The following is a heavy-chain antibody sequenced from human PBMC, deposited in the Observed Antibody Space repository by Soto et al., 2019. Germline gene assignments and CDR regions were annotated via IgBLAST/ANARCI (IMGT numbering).Heavy chain of an antibody. CDR2: IIPVFATT. Sequence: QVQLVQSGAEVKKPGSSVKVSCKASGGTFSTYVISWVRQAPGQGLEWMGGIIPVFATTNYAQKFQGRVTITADEATRTGYMELNSLRAEDTAFYYWARGRIAGAATDFYYYGMDVWGQGTSVTVSS. D-gene: IGHD1-26*01. J-gene: IGHJ6*02. CDR3: ARGRIAGAATDFYYYGMDV. V-gene: IGHV1-69*12. CDR1: GGTFSTYV.